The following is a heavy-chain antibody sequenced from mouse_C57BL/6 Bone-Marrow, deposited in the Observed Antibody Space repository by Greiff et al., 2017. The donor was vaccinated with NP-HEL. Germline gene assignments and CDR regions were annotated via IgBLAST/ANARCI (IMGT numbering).Heavy chain of an antibody. Sequence: QVQLQQSGAELVKPGASVKISCKASGYAFSSYWMNWVKQRPGKGLEWIGQIYPGDGDTNYNGKFKGQATLTADKSSSTAYMQLSSLTSEDSAVYFCARSSLVPPTRFDYWGQGTTLTVSS. CDR2: IYPGDGDT. CDR1: GYAFSSYW. D-gene: IGHD2-10*01. CDR3: ARSSLVPPTRFDY. J-gene: IGHJ2*01. V-gene: IGHV1-80*01.